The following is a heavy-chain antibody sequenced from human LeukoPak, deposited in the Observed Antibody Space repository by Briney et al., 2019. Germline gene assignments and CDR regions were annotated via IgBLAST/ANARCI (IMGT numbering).Heavy chain of an antibody. V-gene: IGHV1-18*01. CDR3: ARDPYAYGFTPDY. Sequence: ASVKVSCKASGYTFTSYGISWVRQAPGQGLEWMGWISAYNGNTNYAQKLQGRVTMTTDTSTSTAYIELRSLRSDDTAVYYCARDPYAYGFTPDYWGQGTLVTVSS. J-gene: IGHJ4*02. CDR1: GYTFTSYG. CDR2: ISAYNGNT. D-gene: IGHD2-8*01.